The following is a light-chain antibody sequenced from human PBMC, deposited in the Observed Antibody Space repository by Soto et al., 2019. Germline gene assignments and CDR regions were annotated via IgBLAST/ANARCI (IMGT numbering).Light chain of an antibody. V-gene: IGKV1-39*01. CDR1: QSISSY. CDR3: QQSYSTPYT. J-gene: IGKJ2*01. Sequence: DLQMTQSPSSLSASVGDRVTITCRASQSISSYLNWYQQKPGKVPKLLIYAASSLQSGVPSRFSDSGSGTDFTLTISSLQPEDFATYYCQQSYSTPYTFGQGTKLEIK. CDR2: AAS.